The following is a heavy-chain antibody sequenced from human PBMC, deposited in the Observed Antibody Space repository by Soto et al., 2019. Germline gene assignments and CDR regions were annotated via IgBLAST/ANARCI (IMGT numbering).Heavy chain of an antibody. J-gene: IGHJ4*02. V-gene: IGHV4-39*01. D-gene: IGHD3-3*01. CDR1: GGSITSSAYY. Sequence: QLQLQESGPGLVKPSETLSLTCTVSGGSITSSAYYWAWIRQSPGKGLEWIGSIYFSGRTYHNQSLNGRLIVSVDTSRDQFSLKLDSVTAADTAVYFCAGSAIFGVVDNFDYWGQGILVTVSS. CDR3: AGSAIFGVVDNFDY. CDR2: IYFSGRT.